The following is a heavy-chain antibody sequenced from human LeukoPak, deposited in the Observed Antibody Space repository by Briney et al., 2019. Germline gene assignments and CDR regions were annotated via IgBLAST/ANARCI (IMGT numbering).Heavy chain of an antibody. CDR1: GFTVSSNY. CDR3: ASANSSSWPHEYDY. CDR2: IYSGGST. V-gene: IGHV3-53*01. J-gene: IGHJ4*02. D-gene: IGHD6-13*01. Sequence: GGSLRLSCAASGFTVSSNYMSWVRQAPGKGLEWVSVIYSGGSTYYADSVKGRFTISRDNSKNTLYLQMNSLRAEDTAVYYCASANSSSWPHEYDYWGQGTLVIVSS.